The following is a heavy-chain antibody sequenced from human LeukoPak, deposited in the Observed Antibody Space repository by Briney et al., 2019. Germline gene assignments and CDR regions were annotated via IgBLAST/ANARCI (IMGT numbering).Heavy chain of an antibody. J-gene: IGHJ1*01. D-gene: IGHD2-21*02. CDR3: ARDPTNAGDWSEYFQH. Sequence: GASVKVSCKASGYTFTSYAMHWVRQAPGQRLEWMGWINAGNGNTKYSQKFQGRVTITRDTSASTAYMELSSLRSEDTAVYYCARDPTNAGDWSEYFQHWGQGTLVTVSS. V-gene: IGHV1-3*01. CDR1: GYTFTSYA. CDR2: INAGNGNT.